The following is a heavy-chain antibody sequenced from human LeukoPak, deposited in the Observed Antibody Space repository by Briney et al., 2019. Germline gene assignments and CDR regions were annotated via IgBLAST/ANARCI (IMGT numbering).Heavy chain of an antibody. CDR2: IWYDGSNK. D-gene: IGHD3-9*01. CDR3: ARDRRYFDWIRYYYGMDV. CDR1: GFTFSSYG. V-gene: IGHV3-33*01. J-gene: IGHJ6*02. Sequence: GGSLRLSCAASGFTFSSYGMHWVRQAPGKGLEWVAVIWYDGSNKYYADSVKGRFTISRDNSKNTLYLQINSLRAEDTAVYYCARDRRYFDWIRYYYGMDVWGQGTTVTVSS.